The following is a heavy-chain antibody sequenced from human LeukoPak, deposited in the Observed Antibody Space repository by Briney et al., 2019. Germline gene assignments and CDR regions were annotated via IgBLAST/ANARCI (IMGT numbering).Heavy chain of an antibody. J-gene: IGHJ5*02. Sequence: SETLSLTCAVYGGSFSGYYWSWIRQPPGKGLEWIGYIYHSGSTNYNPSLKSRVTISIDTAKNQFSPKLTSVTAADTAVYYCARAYNSWFDPWGQGALVTVSS. D-gene: IGHD1-14*01. CDR3: ARAYNSWFDP. V-gene: IGHV4-59*01. CDR1: GGSFSGYY. CDR2: IYHSGST.